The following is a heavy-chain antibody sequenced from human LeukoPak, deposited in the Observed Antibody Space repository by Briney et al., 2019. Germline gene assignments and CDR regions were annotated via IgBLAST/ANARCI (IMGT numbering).Heavy chain of an antibody. CDR2: IIPILGIA. CDR1: GGTFSSYA. V-gene: IGHV1-69*04. J-gene: IGHJ4*02. Sequence: SVKVSCKASGGTFSSYAISWVRQAPGQGLEWMGRIIPILGIANYAQKFQGRVTITADKSTSTAYMELSSLRSEDTAVYYCASESLMITFGGVIVRGVGNHFDYWGQGTLVTVSS. CDR3: ASESLMITFGGVIVRGVGNHFDY. D-gene: IGHD3-16*02.